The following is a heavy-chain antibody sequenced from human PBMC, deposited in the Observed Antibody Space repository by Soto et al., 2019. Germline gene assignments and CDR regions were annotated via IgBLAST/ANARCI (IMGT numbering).Heavy chain of an antibody. V-gene: IGHV1-46*03. D-gene: IGHD3-22*01. CDR2: INPSGGST. CDR3: AREGAYYYDSSGSLPLV. CDR1: GYTFTSYY. J-gene: IGHJ4*02. Sequence: ASVKVSCKASGYTFTSYYMHWARQAPGQGLEWMGIINPSGGSTSYAQKFQGRVTMTRDTSTSTVYMELSSLRSEDTAVYYCAREGAYYYDSSGSLPLVWGQGTLVTVSS.